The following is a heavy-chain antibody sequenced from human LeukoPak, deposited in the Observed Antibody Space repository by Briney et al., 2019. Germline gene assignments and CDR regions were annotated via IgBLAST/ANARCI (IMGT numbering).Heavy chain of an antibody. Sequence: SETLSLTCTVSGGSISSYYWSWIRQPPGKGLEWIGYIYYSGSTNYNPSLKSRVTISVDTSKNQFSLKLSSVTAADTAVYYCARRFSTVTYDYWGQGTLVTVSS. CDR3: ARRFSTVTYDY. CDR1: GGSISSYY. CDR2: IYYSGST. V-gene: IGHV4-59*01. D-gene: IGHD4-17*01. J-gene: IGHJ4*02.